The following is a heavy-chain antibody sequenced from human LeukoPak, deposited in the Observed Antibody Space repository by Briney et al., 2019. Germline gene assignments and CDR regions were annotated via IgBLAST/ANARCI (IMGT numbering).Heavy chain of an antibody. CDR2: IYYSGST. V-gene: IGHV4-59*11. J-gene: IGHJ4*02. Sequence: SETLSLTCTVSGGSISSHYWSWIRQPPGKGLEWIGYIYYSGSTNYNPSLKSRVTISVDTSKNQFSLKLSSVTAADTAVYYCAREDGDYGPFDYWGQGTLVTVSS. CDR1: GGSISSHY. CDR3: AREDGDYGPFDY. D-gene: IGHD4-17*01.